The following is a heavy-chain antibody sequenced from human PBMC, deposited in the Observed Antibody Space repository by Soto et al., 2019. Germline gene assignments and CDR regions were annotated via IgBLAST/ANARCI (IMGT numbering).Heavy chain of an antibody. V-gene: IGHV1-69*01. D-gene: IGHD1-26*01. CDR3: ARDRYSGSYYYYYGMDV. Sequence: QVQLVQSGAEVKKPGSSVKVSCKASGGTFSSYAISWVRQAPGQGLEWMGGIIPIFGTANYAQKFQGRVTITADESTSTAYMELSSLRSEDTAVYYCARDRYSGSYYYYYGMDVWGQGTTVTVSS. CDR2: IIPIFGTA. CDR1: GGTFSSYA. J-gene: IGHJ6*02.